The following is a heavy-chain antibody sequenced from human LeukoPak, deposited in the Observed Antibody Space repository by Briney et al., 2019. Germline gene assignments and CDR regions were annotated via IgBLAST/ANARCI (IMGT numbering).Heavy chain of an antibody. V-gene: IGHV3-66*01. D-gene: IGHD4/OR15-4a*01. Sequence: AGVSLRLSCAASGFTVSNNYMNWVRQAPGKGLEWVSLIYSGGDTHYADSVKGRFTISRDSSKNTLYLQMNSLRAEDTAVYYCARDPPAVRTNTYAWGQGTLVTVSS. CDR1: GFTVSNNY. J-gene: IGHJ5*02. CDR3: ARDPPAVRTNTYA. CDR2: IYSGGDT.